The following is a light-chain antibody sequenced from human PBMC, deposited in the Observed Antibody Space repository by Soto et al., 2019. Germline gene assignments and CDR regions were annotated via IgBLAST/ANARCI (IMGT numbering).Light chain of an antibody. V-gene: IGKV3-20*01. CDR1: QSVSTNY. CDR3: QQYHSLPRT. CDR2: GSN. Sequence: EIVLTQSPGTLSLSPGDGATLSCRASQSVSTNYLAWLQQKPGQAPRLLIYGSNIPAIGIAERIRGRGSGTDFTLTISRLKPEDFAVYYCQQYHSLPRTFGQGTKVEIK. J-gene: IGKJ1*01.